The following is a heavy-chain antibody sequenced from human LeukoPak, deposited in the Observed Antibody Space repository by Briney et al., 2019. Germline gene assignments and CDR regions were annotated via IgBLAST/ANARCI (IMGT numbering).Heavy chain of an antibody. CDR1: GFSLSDYW. J-gene: IGHJ4*01. D-gene: IGHD3-16*01. V-gene: IGHV3-74*01. CDR3: AGDYIWGRLF. CDR2: ITSDGGTT. Sequence: GGSLRLSCVGSGFSLSDYWMHWVRQTPGKGLMWVSRITSDGGTTWYADSVKGRFTVSRDNAKNTLFLEMNSLRDEDTAVYYCAGDYIWGRLFWGQGTLVTVSS.